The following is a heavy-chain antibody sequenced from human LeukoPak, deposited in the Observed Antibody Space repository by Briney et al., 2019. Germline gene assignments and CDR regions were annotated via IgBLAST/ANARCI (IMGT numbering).Heavy chain of an antibody. D-gene: IGHD3-3*01. J-gene: IGHJ3*02. V-gene: IGHV4-34*01. CDR1: GGSFSGYY. Sequence: SETLSLTCAVYGGSFSGYYWSWIRQPPGKGVEWIGEINHSGSTNYNPSLKSRVTISVDTSKNQFSLKLSSVTAADTAVYYCARVRFWSGYRDTFDIWGQGTMVTVSS. CDR2: INHSGST. CDR3: ARVRFWSGYRDTFDI.